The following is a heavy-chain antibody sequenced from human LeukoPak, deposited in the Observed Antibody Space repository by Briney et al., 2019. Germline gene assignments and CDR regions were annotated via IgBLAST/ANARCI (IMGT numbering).Heavy chain of an antibody. J-gene: IGHJ4*02. V-gene: IGHV3-21*01. CDR2: ISSSNSYI. Sequence: GGSLRLSCAASGFTFSSYSMNWVRQAPGKGLEWVSSISSSNSYIYYADSVKGRFTISRDNAKNSLYLQMNSLRAEDTAVYYCARSMTTVTTFDYWGQGTLVTVSS. CDR1: GFTFSSYS. CDR3: ARSMTTVTTFDY. D-gene: IGHD4-17*01.